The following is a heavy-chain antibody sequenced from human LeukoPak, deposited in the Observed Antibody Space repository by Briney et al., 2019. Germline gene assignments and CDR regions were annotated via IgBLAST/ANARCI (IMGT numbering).Heavy chain of an antibody. CDR2: MNPNSGNT. CDR1: GYTFTGYY. V-gene: IGHV1-8*03. J-gene: IGHJ3*02. CDR3: ARGGGRSFEDAFDI. D-gene: IGHD2-15*01. Sequence: ASVNVSCKASGYTFTGYYMHWVRQAPGQGLEWMGWMNPNSGNTGYAQKFQGRVTITRNTSISTAYMELSSLRSEDTAVYYCARGGGRSFEDAFDIWAKGPWSPSLQ.